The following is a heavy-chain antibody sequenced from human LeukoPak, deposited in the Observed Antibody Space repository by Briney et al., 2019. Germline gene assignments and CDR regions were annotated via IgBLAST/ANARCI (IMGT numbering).Heavy chain of an antibody. CDR1: GFTFSTYA. J-gene: IGHJ4*02. D-gene: IGHD3-22*01. CDR3: VKTDRAYYCDW. Sequence: PGGSLRLSCSASGFTFSTYALHWVRQAPGMGLEYVSAISSNGESTFYADSVKGRFTISRDNSRSTLYLHMTSLRPEDTARYYCVKTDRAYYCDWWGQGTLVTVSS. CDR2: ISSNGEST. V-gene: IGHV3-64D*09.